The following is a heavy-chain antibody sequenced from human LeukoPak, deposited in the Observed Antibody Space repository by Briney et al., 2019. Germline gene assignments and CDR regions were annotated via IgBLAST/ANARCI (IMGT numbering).Heavy chain of an antibody. Sequence: GGSLRLSCAASGFTFSSYSMNWVRQAPEKGLEWVSSISSSSSYIYYADSVKGRFTISRDNAKNSLYLQMNSLRAEDTAVYYCARVSWGYSYGYVDYWGQGTLVTVSS. J-gene: IGHJ4*02. V-gene: IGHV3-21*01. D-gene: IGHD5-18*01. CDR3: ARVSWGYSYGYVDY. CDR2: ISSSSSYI. CDR1: GFTFSSYS.